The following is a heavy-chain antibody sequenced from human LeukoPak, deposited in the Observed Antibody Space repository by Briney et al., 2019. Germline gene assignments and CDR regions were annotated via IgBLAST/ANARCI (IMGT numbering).Heavy chain of an antibody. J-gene: IGHJ3*02. CDR3: ARRGWGFGEPKKDHDTFDI. D-gene: IGHD3-10*01. Sequence: GEALNISCKGSGYSYTNYWIAWGREMPGQGLEWMAIIYSGDSDARHSQSFQGQATIPVHKSIRTTYLRWSSLKASDTAMYYCARRGWGFGEPKKDHDTFDIWGQGTMVTVSS. V-gene: IGHV5-51*01. CDR2: IYSGDSDA. CDR1: GYSYTNYW.